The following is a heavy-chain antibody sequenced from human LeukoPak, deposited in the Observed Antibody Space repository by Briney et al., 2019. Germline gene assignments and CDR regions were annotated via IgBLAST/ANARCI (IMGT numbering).Heavy chain of an antibody. CDR2: INPKSDGT. CDR3: ARDHNWGPDY. Sequence: ASVKVSCKASGYTFTGYYIHWVRQAPGQGLEWMGWINPKSDGTDYAQKFQGRVTMTRDTSISTAYMELSRLTSDDTAVYYCARDHNWGPDYWGQGTLVSVSS. J-gene: IGHJ4*02. V-gene: IGHV1-2*02. D-gene: IGHD7-27*01. CDR1: GYTFTGYY.